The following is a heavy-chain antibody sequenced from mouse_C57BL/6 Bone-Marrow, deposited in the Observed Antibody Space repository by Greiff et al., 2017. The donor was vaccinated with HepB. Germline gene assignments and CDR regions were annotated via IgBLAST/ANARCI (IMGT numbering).Heavy chain of an antibody. D-gene: IGHD1-1*01. CDR2: IWRGGST. J-gene: IGHJ1*03. V-gene: IGHV2-5*01. Sequence: VKLMESGPGLVQPSQRLSITCTVSGFSLTSYGVHWVRQSPGKGLEWLGVIWRGGSTDYNAAFMSRLGITKDNSKSQVFFKMNSLQADDTAIYYCAKNDYGSSYWYFDVWGTGTTVTVSS. CDR3: AKNDYGSSYWYFDV. CDR1: GFSLTSYG.